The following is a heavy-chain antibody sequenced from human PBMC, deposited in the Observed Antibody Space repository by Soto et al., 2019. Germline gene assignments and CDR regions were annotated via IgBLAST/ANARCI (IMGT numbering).Heavy chain of an antibody. CDR3: AGVSEGRSIAASLGY. CDR2: ISSSGSTI. CDR1: GFTFSDYY. J-gene: IGHJ4*02. Sequence: GGSLRLSCAASGFTFSDYYMSWIRQAPGKGLEWVSYISSSGSTIYYADSVKGRFTISRDNAKNSLYLQMNSLRAEDTAVYYCAGVSEGRSIAASLGYWGQGTLVTVSS. D-gene: IGHD6-6*01. V-gene: IGHV3-11*01.